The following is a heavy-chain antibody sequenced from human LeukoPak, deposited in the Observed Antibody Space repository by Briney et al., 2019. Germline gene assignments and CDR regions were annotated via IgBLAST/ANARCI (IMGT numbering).Heavy chain of an antibody. D-gene: IGHD3-22*01. J-gene: IGHJ3*01. V-gene: IGHV3-33*08. CDR3: AGESSVTTSHSALNV. CDR1: GFTFSSYA. Sequence: SGGSLRLSCAASGFTFSSYAIHWVRQAPGKGLEWVADIWYDGREEDYADSVRARFTLSRDNSRNTVYLQMNSLGGDDTAVYYCAGESSVTTSHSALNVWGQGALVTVSS. CDR2: IWYDGREE.